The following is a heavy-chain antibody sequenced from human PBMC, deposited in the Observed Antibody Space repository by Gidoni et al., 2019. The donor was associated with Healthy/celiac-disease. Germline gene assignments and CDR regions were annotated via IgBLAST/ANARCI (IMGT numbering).Heavy chain of an antibody. CDR1: GSTFTSHG. CDR2: ISAYNGNT. V-gene: IGHV1-18*04. D-gene: IGHD6-6*01. J-gene: IGHJ4*02. Sequence: QVQLVQSGAEVQTPGASVKVSCKASGSTFTSHGISWGRQAPGQGLEWMGWISAYNGNTNYAQKLQGRVTMTTDTSTSTAYMELRSRRSDDTAVYYCARGEGSPGGYSSSPLDYWGQGTLVTVSS. CDR3: ARGEGSPGGYSSSPLDY.